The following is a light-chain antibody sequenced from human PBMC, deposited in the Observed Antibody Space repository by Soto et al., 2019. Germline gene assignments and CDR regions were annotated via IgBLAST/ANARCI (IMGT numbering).Light chain of an antibody. J-gene: IGKJ2*01. V-gene: IGKV2-28*01. CDR2: LGS. CDR3: MQTLQNPFT. CDR1: QSLLHTNGYKY. Sequence: DIVMTQSPLSLPVTPAEPASISCRSSQSLLHTNGYKYLNWYLQKPGQSPQLLTYLGSNRASGVPDRFSGSGSGTDFTLKISRVEAEDVGVYYCMQTLQNPFTFGQGTKLEIK.